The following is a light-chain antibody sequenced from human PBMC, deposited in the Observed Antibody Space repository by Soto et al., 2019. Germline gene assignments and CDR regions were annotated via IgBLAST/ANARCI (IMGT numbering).Light chain of an antibody. CDR2: GAS. J-gene: IGKJ1*01. Sequence: DILRTHSPSTLSVSPGDRATLSCRASQSISSNLAWYQQKPGQAPRLLMFGASTRATGIPARFSGSGSGTEFTLTITSLQSEDFAVYYCQQYNNWPPTWTFGQGTKVDIK. CDR1: QSISSN. CDR3: QQYNNWPPTWT. V-gene: IGKV3-15*01.